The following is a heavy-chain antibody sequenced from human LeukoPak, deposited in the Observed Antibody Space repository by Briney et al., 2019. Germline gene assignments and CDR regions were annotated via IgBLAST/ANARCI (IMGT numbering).Heavy chain of an antibody. D-gene: IGHD4-17*01. Sequence: SETLSLTCAVYGGSFSDYYWSWIRQPPGKGLEWIGEINHSGSTNYSPPLRSRVTISVDTSKNQFSLNLRSVTAADTAVYYCASPTTVTTSAYRAFDIWGQGTMVTVSA. J-gene: IGHJ3*02. CDR2: INHSGST. CDR1: GGSFSDYY. V-gene: IGHV4-34*01. CDR3: ASPTTVTTSAYRAFDI.